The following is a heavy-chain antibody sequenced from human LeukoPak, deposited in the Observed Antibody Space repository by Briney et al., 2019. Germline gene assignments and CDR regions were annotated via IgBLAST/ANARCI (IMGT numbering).Heavy chain of an antibody. D-gene: IGHD5-18*01. V-gene: IGHV3-30*03. CDR2: ISYDGSNK. J-gene: IGHJ6*03. Sequence: GGSLRLSCAASGFTFSNYGMQWVRQAPGKGLEWAALISYDGSNKYYADSVKGRFTISRDNSKNTLYLQMNSLRAEDTAVYYCTREKEGYNFGLDYYYYYMDVWGKGTTVTVTS. CDR1: GFTFSNYG. CDR3: TREKEGYNFGLDYYYYYMDV.